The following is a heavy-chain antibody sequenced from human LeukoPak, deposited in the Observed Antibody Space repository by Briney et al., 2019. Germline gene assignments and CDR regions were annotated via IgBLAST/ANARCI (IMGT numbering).Heavy chain of an antibody. V-gene: IGHV3-11*06. CDR3: ARAPGDSSS. Sequence: PGGSLRLPCAASVFTFSDYYMSWIRQAPGKGLEWVSYISSSSSYTNYAEYGKGRFTISRDNAKNSLYLQMNSVRAEDTAVYYCARAPGDSSSWGQGTLVTVSS. CDR2: ISSSSSYT. J-gene: IGHJ4*02. D-gene: IGHD6-13*01. CDR1: VFTFSDYY.